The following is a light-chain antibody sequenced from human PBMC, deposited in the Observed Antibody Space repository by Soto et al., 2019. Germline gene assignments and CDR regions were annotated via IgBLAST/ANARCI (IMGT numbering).Light chain of an antibody. CDR2: RTN. J-gene: IGLJ2*01. CDR3: AAWDGTLRAML. V-gene: IGLV1-47*01. Sequence: QSVVTRSPSVSGTPGQRVTISCSGSSSNIGSNYVYWYQQLPGAAPKLLIYRTNQRPSGVPDRFSASKSGASASLAISGLGSDDEADYYCAAWDGTLRAMLFGGGTKVTVL. CDR1: SSNIGSNY.